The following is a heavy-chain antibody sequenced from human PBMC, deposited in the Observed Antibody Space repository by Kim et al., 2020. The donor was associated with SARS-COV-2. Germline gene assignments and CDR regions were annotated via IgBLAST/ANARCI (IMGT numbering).Heavy chain of an antibody. Sequence: GGSLRLSCAASGFTFSSYAMHWVRQAPGKGLEWVAVISYDGSNKYYADSVKGRFTISRDNSKNTLYLQMNSLRAEDTAVYYCAHLLRVRLFDYCGQGTLV. CDR1: GFTFSSYA. CDR2: ISYDGSNK. V-gene: IGHV3-30*04. D-gene: IGHD1-1*01. J-gene: IGHJ4*02. CDR3: AHLLRVRLFDY.